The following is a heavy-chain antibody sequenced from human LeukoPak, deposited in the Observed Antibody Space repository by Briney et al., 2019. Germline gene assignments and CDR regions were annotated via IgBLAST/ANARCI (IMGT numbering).Heavy chain of an antibody. CDR1: GFTFSSYG. V-gene: IGHV3-30*18. CDR3: AKGSYGDPLDDWFDP. Sequence: PGRSLRLSCAASGFTFSSYGMHWLRQAPGKGLEGVAVISYDGSNKYYADSVKGRFTISRDNSKNTLYLQMNSLRAEDTAVYYCAKGSYGDPLDDWFDPWGQGTLVTVSS. J-gene: IGHJ5*02. CDR2: ISYDGSNK. D-gene: IGHD4-17*01.